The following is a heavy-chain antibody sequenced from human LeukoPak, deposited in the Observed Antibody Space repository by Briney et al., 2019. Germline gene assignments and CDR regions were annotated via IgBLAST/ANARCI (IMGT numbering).Heavy chain of an antibody. CDR1: GFTFSSYA. J-gene: IGHJ4*02. D-gene: IGHD1-1*01. CDR3: ARSLKWNLVGFDY. CDR2: IGSGGDT. V-gene: IGHV3-23*01. Sequence: PGGSLRLSCVASGFTFSSYAMSWVRQAPGKGPECVSFIGSGGDTNYADSVKGRFTISRDNSKNTLYLQMSSLRAEDTALYYCARSLKWNLVGFDYWGQGTLVSVSS.